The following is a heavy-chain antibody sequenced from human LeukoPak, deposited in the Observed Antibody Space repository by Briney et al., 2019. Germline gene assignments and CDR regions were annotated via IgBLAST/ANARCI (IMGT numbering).Heavy chain of an antibody. CDR3: AKGRKQLVTYYFDY. V-gene: IGHV3-23*01. CDR2: ISGSGGST. D-gene: IGHD6-6*01. Sequence: GGSLRLSCAASGFTFDDYAMHWVRQAPGKGLEWVSAISGSGGSTYYADSVKGRFTISRDNSKNTLYLQMNSLRAEDTAVYYCAKGRKQLVTYYFDYWGQGTLVTVSS. CDR1: GFTFDDYA. J-gene: IGHJ4*02.